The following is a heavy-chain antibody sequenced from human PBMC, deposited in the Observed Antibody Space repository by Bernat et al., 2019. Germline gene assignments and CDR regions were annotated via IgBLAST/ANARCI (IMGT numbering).Heavy chain of an antibody. Sequence: QVQLVQSGAEVKKPGASVKVSCKASGYTFTSYGISWVRLAPGQGLEWMGWISAYNGNTNYAQKLQGRVTMTTDTSTSTAYMELRSLRSDDTAVYYCARDWRQQLVPNDYYYFDYWGQGTLVTVSS. D-gene: IGHD6-13*01. CDR3: ARDWRQQLVPNDYYYFDY. CDR2: ISAYNGNT. CDR1: GYTFTSYG. V-gene: IGHV1-18*04. J-gene: IGHJ4*02.